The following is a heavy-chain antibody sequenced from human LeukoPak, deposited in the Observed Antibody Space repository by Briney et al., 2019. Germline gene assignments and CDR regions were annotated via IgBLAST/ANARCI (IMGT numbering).Heavy chain of an antibody. D-gene: IGHD5-18*01. CDR2: ISAYNGNT. CDR1: GGTFSSYG. Sequence: ASVKVSCKASGGTFSSYGISWVRQAPGQGLEWMGWISAYNGNTNYAQKLQGRVTMTTDTSTSTAYMELRSLRSDDTAVYYCARARRYSYGPGNWFDPWGQGTLVTVSS. CDR3: ARARRYSYGPGNWFDP. V-gene: IGHV1-18*01. J-gene: IGHJ5*02.